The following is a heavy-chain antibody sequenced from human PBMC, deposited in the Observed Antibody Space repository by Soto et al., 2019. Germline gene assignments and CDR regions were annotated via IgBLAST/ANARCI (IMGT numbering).Heavy chain of an antibody. V-gene: IGHV1-69*19. Sequence: QVQLVQSGAEMKKPGSSVKVSCQSSGGTFNTYAMNWVRQAPGQGPEWMGDISPMFGAANYATKFQGRVTITADESTGTSYMQLSSLTSEDTALYFCAREVQFHTPAFVYWGQGTLVTVSS. CDR3: AREVQFHTPAFVY. CDR1: GGTFNTYA. J-gene: IGHJ4*02. CDR2: ISPMFGAA.